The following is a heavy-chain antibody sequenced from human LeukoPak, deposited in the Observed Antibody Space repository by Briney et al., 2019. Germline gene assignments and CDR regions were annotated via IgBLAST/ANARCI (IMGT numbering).Heavy chain of an antibody. Sequence: PSETLSLTCTVSGGSISSYYRSWIRQPPGKGLEWIGYIYTSGSTNYNPSLKSRVTISVDTSKNQFSLKLSSVTAADTAVYYCARIEAEDYYYMDVWGKGTTVTVSS. J-gene: IGHJ6*03. CDR1: GGSISSYY. V-gene: IGHV4-4*09. CDR2: IYTSGST. CDR3: ARIEAEDYYYMDV.